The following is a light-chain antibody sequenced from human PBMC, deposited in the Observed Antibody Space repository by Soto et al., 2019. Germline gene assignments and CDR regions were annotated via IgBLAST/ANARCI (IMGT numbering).Light chain of an antibody. CDR1: QGIRNW. CDR2: TAS. V-gene: IGKV1-12*01. Sequence: DIQMTQSPSFVSASVGDRVTVTCRASQGIRNWLAWYQQKPGKAPKLLIYTASTLGSGVPSRFRGSGSRTDFTLTISSLQPEDCATYYCQQASAFPITFGQGTRLEIK. CDR3: QQASAFPIT. J-gene: IGKJ5*01.